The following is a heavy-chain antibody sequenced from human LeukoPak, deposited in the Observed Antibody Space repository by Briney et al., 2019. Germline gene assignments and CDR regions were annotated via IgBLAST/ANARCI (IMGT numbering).Heavy chain of an antibody. Sequence: QPGRSLRLSCAASGFTFSSYSMNWVRQAPGKGLEWVSYISSSGSTIDYADSVKGRFTISRDNAKNSLYLQMNSLRAEDTAVYYCARLRGYSYGYADYWGQGTLVTVSS. D-gene: IGHD5-18*01. J-gene: IGHJ4*02. CDR1: GFTFSSYS. CDR2: ISSSGSTI. V-gene: IGHV3-48*04. CDR3: ARLRGYSYGYADY.